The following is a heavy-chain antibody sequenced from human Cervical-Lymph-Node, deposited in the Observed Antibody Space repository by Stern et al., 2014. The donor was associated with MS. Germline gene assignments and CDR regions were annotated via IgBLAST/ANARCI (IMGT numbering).Heavy chain of an antibody. J-gene: IGHJ4*02. CDR3: ARHVQGFDY. V-gene: IGHV5-51*01. CDR2: IYPYDSDT. CDR1: GYSFTIYY. Sequence: EVQLEESGAEVKKPGESLKISCKLSGYSFTIYYIAWVRQMPGKGLEWMGVIYPYDSDTTDSPSFQGQFTISADKSITTAYLQWSSLRASDTAMYYCARHVQGFDYWGQGTLVTVSS.